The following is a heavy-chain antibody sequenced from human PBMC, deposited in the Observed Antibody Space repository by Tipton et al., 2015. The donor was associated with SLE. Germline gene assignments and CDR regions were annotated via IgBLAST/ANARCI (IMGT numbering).Heavy chain of an antibody. Sequence: SLRLSCAASGFTFSSYSMNWVRQAPGKGLEWVSYISSSSSTIYYADSVKGRFTISRDNAKNSLYLQMNSLRAEDTAVYYCAATPGIAVAGYYYYGMDVWGQGTTVTVSS. D-gene: IGHD6-19*01. J-gene: IGHJ6*02. V-gene: IGHV3-48*01. CDR3: AATPGIAVAGYYYYGMDV. CDR2: ISSSSSTI. CDR1: GFTFSSYS.